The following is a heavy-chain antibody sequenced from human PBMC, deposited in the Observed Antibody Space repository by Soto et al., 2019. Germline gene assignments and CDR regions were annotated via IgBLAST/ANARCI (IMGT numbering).Heavy chain of an antibody. V-gene: IGHV4-59*01. Sequence: PSETLSLTCTVSGGSLSSYYWSWIRQPPGKGLEWIGYIYYSGSTNYNPSLKSRVTISVDTSKNQFSLKLSSVTAADTAVYYCARETEQFDYWGQGTLVTVSS. J-gene: IGHJ4*02. CDR3: ARETEQFDY. CDR1: GGSLSSYY. D-gene: IGHD1-26*01. CDR2: IYYSGST.